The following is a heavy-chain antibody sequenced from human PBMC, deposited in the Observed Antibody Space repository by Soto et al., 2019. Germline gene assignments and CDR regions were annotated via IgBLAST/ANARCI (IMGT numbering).Heavy chain of an antibody. V-gene: IGHV3-30*03. Sequence: QVQLVESGGGVVQPGRSLRLSCAASGFTFSHYGIHWVRQAPGKGLEWLAVISYDGSNKDYADSVKGRFTVSRDNSKNTLYLQMNSLGAEDTAVYFCARYSGKYQGPIDYWGQGTLVTVSS. CDR3: ARYSGKYQGPIDY. CDR2: ISYDGSNK. CDR1: GFTFSHYG. D-gene: IGHD1-26*01. J-gene: IGHJ4*02.